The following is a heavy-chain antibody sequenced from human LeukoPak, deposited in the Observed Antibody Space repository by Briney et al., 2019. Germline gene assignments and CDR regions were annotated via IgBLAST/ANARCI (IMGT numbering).Heavy chain of an antibody. Sequence: SGGSLRLSCAASGFTFSSYAMRWVRQAPGKGLEYVSAISSNGGSTYYANSVKGRFTISRDNSKNTLYLQMGSLRAEDMAVYYCARDRGRGFLEWFYGMDVWGQGTTVTVSS. CDR1: GFTFSSYA. V-gene: IGHV3-64*01. D-gene: IGHD3-3*01. CDR3: ARDRGRGFLEWFYGMDV. CDR2: ISSNGGST. J-gene: IGHJ6*02.